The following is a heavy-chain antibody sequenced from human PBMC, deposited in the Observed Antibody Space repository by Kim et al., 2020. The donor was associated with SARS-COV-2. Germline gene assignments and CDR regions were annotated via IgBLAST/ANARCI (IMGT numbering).Heavy chain of an antibody. CDR3: ASDSSSWTGYLDY. CDR2: ISSSSSYI. Sequence: GGSLRPSCAASGFTFSSYSMNWVRQAPGKGLEWVSSISSSSSYIYYADSVKGRFTISRDNAKNSLYLQMNTLRAEDTAVYYFASDSSSWTGYLDYWGQGT. D-gene: IGHD6-13*01. V-gene: IGHV3-21*01. J-gene: IGHJ4*02. CDR1: GFTFSSYS.